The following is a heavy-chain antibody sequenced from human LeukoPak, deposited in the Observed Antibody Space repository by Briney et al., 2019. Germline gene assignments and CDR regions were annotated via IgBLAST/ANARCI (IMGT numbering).Heavy chain of an antibody. J-gene: IGHJ4*02. CDR1: GFTFNKYW. Sequence: GGSLRLSCASSGFTFNKYWMTWVRQAPGKGLEWVGNINQDDSHIYYLEPVEDRLTITRGNAKNSLHLQMNSLRAEDTAIYFCARGYYYSETYLSFFDYWGQGTLVTVSS. D-gene: IGHD3-10*01. CDR2: INQDDSHI. V-gene: IGHV3-7*01. CDR3: ARGYYYSETYLSFFDY.